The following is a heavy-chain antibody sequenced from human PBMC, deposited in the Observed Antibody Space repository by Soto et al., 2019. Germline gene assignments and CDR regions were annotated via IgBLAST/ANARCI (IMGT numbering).Heavy chain of an antibody. D-gene: IGHD4-17*01. Sequence: QVQLQESGPGLVKPSQTLSLTCTVSGGSISSGDYYWSWIRQHPGKGLEWIGYIYYSGGTYYNPSLKIRVTISVDTSKNQFSLKLSSVTAADTAVYYCARDAYYGDPPYYYYYGMDVWGQGTTVTVSS. CDR1: GGSISSGDYY. J-gene: IGHJ6*02. CDR3: ARDAYYGDPPYYYYYGMDV. V-gene: IGHV4-31*03. CDR2: IYYSGGT.